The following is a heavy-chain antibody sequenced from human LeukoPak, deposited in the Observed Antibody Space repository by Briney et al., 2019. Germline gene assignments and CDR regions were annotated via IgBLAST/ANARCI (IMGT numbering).Heavy chain of an antibody. V-gene: IGHV1-69-2*01. D-gene: IGHD6-19*01. CDR1: GYTFTDYY. CDR2: LDPEDGET. J-gene: IGHJ4*02. Sequence: ASVKIACKVSGYTFTDYYMHWVQQAPGKGLECMGLLDPEDGETIYAEKFQGRVTITADTSTDTAYMEPSSLRFEDTAVYYCATDPAGGRLAVAGHSYWGQGTLVTVSS. CDR3: ATDPAGGRLAVAGHSY.